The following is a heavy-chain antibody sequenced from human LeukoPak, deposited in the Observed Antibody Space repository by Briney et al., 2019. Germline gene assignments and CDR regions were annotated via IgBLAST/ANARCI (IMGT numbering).Heavy chain of an antibody. CDR2: ISGSGGST. D-gene: IGHD3-22*01. J-gene: IGHJ5*02. Sequence: GGSLRLSCAASGFTFSSYAMSWVRQAPGKGLEWVSAISGSGGSTYYADSVKGRFTISRDNSKNTLYLQMNSLRAEDTAVYYCAKDYYDSSGTRWFDPWGQGTLVTVSS. CDR3: AKDYYDSSGTRWFDP. V-gene: IGHV3-23*01. CDR1: GFTFSSYA.